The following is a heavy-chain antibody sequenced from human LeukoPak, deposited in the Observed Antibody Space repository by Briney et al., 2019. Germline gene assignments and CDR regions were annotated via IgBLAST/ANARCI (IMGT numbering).Heavy chain of an antibody. V-gene: IGHV1-2*06. CDR1: GYTFTGYY. CDR2: INPNSGGT. J-gene: IGHJ4*02. D-gene: IGHD3-22*01. CDR3: ARPQYYYDSSGYYPRYYFDY. Sequence: GASVKVSCKASGYTFTGYYMHWVRQAPGQGLEWMGRINPNSGGTNYAQKFQGRVTMTRDTSISTAYMELSSLRSEDTAVYYCARPQYYYDSSGYYPRYYFDYWGQGTLVTVSS.